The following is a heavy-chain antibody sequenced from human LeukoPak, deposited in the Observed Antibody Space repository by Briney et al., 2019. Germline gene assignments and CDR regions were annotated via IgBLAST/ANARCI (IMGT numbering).Heavy chain of an antibody. Sequence: GGSLRLSCAASGFTFSSYDMHWVRQATGKGLEWVSGIGTAGDTYYPGSVKGRFTISRENAKNSLYLQMNSLRAGDTAVYYCARALDPGSNGMDVWGQGTTVTASS. CDR1: GFTFSSYD. J-gene: IGHJ6*02. CDR3: ARALDPGSNGMDV. D-gene: IGHD1-1*01. V-gene: IGHV3-13*01. CDR2: IGTAGDT.